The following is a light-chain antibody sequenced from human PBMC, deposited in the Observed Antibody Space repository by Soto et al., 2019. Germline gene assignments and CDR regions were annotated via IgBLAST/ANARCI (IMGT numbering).Light chain of an antibody. CDR1: QSINSY. CDR2: AST. J-gene: IGKJ2*01. CDR3: KQSYSSLYT. Sequence: DIQVTQSPSSLSASVGDRVTVTCRTSQSINSYLNWYQQKPGKAPKLLIYASTNLQCGVPARFSGSGFETYFSLTISSLKPEDFATYYCKQSYSSLYTFGQGTKLEIK. V-gene: IGKV1-39*01.